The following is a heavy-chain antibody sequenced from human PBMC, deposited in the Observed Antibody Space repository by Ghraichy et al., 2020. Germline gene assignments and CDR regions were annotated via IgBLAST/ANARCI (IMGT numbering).Heavy chain of an antibody. CDR2: ITASGDNT. V-gene: IGHV3-23*01. D-gene: IGHD3/OR15-3a*01. Sequence: GGSLRLSCAASGFTFSKYAMSWVRQAPGKGLEWVTAITASGDNTYYADSVKGRFTISRDSSKNTLYLQMNSLRADDTALYYCATSDHGFWTGFHNWGRGTLVTVSS. J-gene: IGHJ4*02. CDR1: GFTFSKYA. CDR3: ATSDHGFWTGFHN.